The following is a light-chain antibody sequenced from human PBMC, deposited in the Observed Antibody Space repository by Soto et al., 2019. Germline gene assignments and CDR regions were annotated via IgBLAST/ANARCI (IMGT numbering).Light chain of an antibody. CDR1: QYINNY. CDR2: AAY. Sequence: DIQMTQSPSSLSTSGGDRVTITCRASQYINNYLNWYQQKPGKAPQLLLFAAYNLQSGVPSRFSGSGSGTAFTLTISSLHPDDFAPYYCQQSYSTPPYTFGQGTKL. J-gene: IGKJ2*01. V-gene: IGKV1-39*01. CDR3: QQSYSTPPYT.